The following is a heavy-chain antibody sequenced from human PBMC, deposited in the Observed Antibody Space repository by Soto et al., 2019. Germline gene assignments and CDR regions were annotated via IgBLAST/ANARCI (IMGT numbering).Heavy chain of an antibody. CDR2: IYYSGST. Sequence: SETLSLTCTVSGGSISSGGYYWSWIRQHPGKGLEWIGYIYYSGSTYYNPSLESRVTISVDTSKNQFSLKLSSVTAADTAVYYCARGGDGQYYYYGMDVWGQGTTVTVSS. V-gene: IGHV4-31*03. D-gene: IGHD2-21*02. CDR1: GGSISSGGYY. CDR3: ARGGDGQYYYYGMDV. J-gene: IGHJ6*02.